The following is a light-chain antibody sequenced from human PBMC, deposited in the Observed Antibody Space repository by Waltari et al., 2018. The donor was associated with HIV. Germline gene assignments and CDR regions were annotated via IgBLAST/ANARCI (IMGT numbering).Light chain of an antibody. CDR1: QSVSSN. V-gene: IGKV3-15*01. J-gene: IGKJ1*01. CDR3: QQYNNWPPWT. CDR2: AAS. Sequence: EIVMTQSPVTLSVSPGERATLSCRASQSVSSNLAWYQQKPGQAPRLLIHAASTRATGIPARFSGSGSGTEFTLTISSLQSEDFAIYYCQQYNNWPPWTFGQGTKVEIK.